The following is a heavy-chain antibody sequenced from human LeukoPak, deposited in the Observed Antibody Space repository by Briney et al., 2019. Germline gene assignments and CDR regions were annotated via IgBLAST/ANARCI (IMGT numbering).Heavy chain of an antibody. J-gene: IGHJ4*02. Sequence: ASVKVSCKSSGDTFTSKGVSWVRQAPGEGLEWMGWISANSGNTNYAQKFQGRVTMTTDTSSSTAYMELRSLRSDDTAVYYCARDNNYRFDYWGQGTLVTVPS. V-gene: IGHV1-18*01. CDR3: ARDNNYRFDY. CDR2: ISANSGNT. D-gene: IGHD5-24*01. CDR1: GDTFTSKG.